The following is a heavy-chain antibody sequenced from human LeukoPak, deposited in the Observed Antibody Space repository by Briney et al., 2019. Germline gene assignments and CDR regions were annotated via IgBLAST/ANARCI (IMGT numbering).Heavy chain of an antibody. CDR3: ASYYYDSSGYYYVHY. CDR2: IYYSGST. D-gene: IGHD3-22*01. J-gene: IGHJ4*02. Sequence: SETLSLTCTVSGGSISSSSYYWGWIRQPPGKGLEWIGSIYYSGSTYYNPSLKSRVTISVDTSKNQFSLKLSSVTAADTAVYYCASYYYDSSGYYYVHYWGQGTLVTVSS. V-gene: IGHV4-39*07. CDR1: GGSISSSSYY.